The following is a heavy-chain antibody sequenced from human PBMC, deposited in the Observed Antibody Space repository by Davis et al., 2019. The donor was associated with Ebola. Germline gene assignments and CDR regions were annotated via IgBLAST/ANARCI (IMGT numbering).Heavy chain of an antibody. V-gene: IGHV4-34*01. CDR1: GGSFSGSY. J-gene: IGHJ4*02. D-gene: IGHD6-13*01. Sequence: SETLSLTCAVYGGSFSGSYWSWIRQPPGKGLEWIGEINHSGSTNYSPSLKSRVTISVDTSKNQFSLNLNSMTAADTAVYYCARAPYSSSCFDHCGQGTLVTVSP. CDR3: ARAPYSSSCFDH. CDR2: INHSGST.